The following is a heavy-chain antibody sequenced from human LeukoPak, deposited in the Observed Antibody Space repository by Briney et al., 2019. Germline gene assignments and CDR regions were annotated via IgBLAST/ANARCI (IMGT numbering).Heavy chain of an antibody. Sequence: PGGSLRLSCAASGFNFSNYGIHWVRQAPGKGLEWVAFIRYDGSYKYFADSVKGRFTISRDNSKNTLDLQMNSLSPEDTAVYYCAKDLLSMIHQPIYYFDYWGQGTLVTVSS. CDR1: GFNFSNYG. J-gene: IGHJ4*02. D-gene: IGHD3-22*01. V-gene: IGHV3-30*02. CDR2: IRYDGSYK. CDR3: AKDLLSMIHQPIYYFDY.